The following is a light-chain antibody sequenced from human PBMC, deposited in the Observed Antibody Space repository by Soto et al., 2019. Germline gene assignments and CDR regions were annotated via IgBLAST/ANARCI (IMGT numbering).Light chain of an antibody. CDR1: QTVRNNY. J-gene: IGKJ4*01. CDR3: QERNRWPRGT. CDR2: SAS. Sequence: EFVLTQSPCTLSLSPGERATLSCRASQTVRNNYLAWYQQKPGQAPRPLIYSASDRAPGIPARFSGRGSGTYFTLTISSLEPEDFAVYYCQERNRWPRGTFGGGTKVDIK. V-gene: IGKV3-11*01.